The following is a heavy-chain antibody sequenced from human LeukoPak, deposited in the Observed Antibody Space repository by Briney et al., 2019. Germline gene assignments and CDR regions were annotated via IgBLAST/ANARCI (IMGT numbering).Heavy chain of an antibody. CDR2: ITSSGTGT. J-gene: IGHJ4*02. D-gene: IGHD6-19*01. V-gene: IGHV3-64*02. CDR1: GFTLSSSA. Sequence: GGSLRLSCTASGFTLSSSAMYWVRQAPGKGLEFVSVITSSGTGTDYADSVKGRFTISRDNSKNTLYLQMGSLRADDMAIYYYARIRSGWYFDYWGQGTLVTVSS. CDR3: ARIRSGWYFDY.